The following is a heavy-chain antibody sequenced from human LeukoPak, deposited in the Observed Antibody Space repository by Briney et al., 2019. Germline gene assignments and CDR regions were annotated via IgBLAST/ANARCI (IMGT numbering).Heavy chain of an antibody. J-gene: IGHJ4*02. V-gene: IGHV4-31*03. CDR1: GGSISSGGYY. D-gene: IGHD4-17*01. CDR3: ARVATTVSYFDY. CDR2: IYYSGST. Sequence: SQTLSLTCTGSGGSISSGGYYWSWIRQHPGKGLEWIGYIYYSGSTYYNPSLKSRVTISVDTSKNQFSLKLSSVTAADTAVYYCARVATTVSYFDYWGQGTLVTVSS.